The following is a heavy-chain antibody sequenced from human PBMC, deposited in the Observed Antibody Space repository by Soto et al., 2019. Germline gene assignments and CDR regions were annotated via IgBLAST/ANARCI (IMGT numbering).Heavy chain of an antibody. D-gene: IGHD5-12*01. Sequence: SGGSLRLSCAASGFIFSNYGMHWVRQAPGKGLEWVAVISYDGSDKRYADSVRGRFTISRDNSKNTLFLQVTSLRAEDTAVYYCAKELSGYDPGFEYWGQGTPVTVSS. J-gene: IGHJ4*02. V-gene: IGHV3-30*18. CDR1: GFIFSNYG. CDR3: AKELSGYDPGFEY. CDR2: ISYDGSDK.